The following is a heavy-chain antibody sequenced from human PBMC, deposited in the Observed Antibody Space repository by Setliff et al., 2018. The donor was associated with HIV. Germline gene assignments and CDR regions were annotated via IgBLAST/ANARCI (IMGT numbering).Heavy chain of an antibody. V-gene: IGHV1-8*02. CDR1: GYTFTSHG. D-gene: IGHD3-10*01. CDR2: MNPNSGNT. Sequence: ASVKVSCKTSGYTFTSHGINWVRQAAGQGLEWMGWMNPNSGNTGYAQTFQGRVTMTRDTSTSTAYMELSSLNADDTAVYYCARGGTLYYWGQGTLVTVSS. CDR3: ARGGTLYY. J-gene: IGHJ4*02.